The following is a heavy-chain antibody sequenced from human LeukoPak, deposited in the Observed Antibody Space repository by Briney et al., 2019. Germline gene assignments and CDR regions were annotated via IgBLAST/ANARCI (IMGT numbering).Heavy chain of an antibody. J-gene: IGHJ4*02. Sequence: SETLSLTCAVYGGSFSGYYWSWTRQPPGKGLEWIGEINHSGSTNYNPSLKSRVTISVDTSKNQFSLELSSVTAADTAVYYCARYCSSTSCYGNDYWGQGTLVTVSS. CDR1: GGSFSGYY. V-gene: IGHV4-34*01. CDR3: ARYCSSTSCYGNDY. CDR2: INHSGST. D-gene: IGHD2-2*01.